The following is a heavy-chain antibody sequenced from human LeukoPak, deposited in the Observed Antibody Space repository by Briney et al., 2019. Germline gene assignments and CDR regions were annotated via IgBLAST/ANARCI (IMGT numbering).Heavy chain of an antibody. CDR2: IYYSRST. CDR1: GGSISSYY. Sequence: PSETLSLTCTVSGGSISSYYWSWIRQPPGKGLEWIGYIYYSRSTKYNPSLKSRLTISVDTSKKQFSLKLSSVTAADTAVYYCARSKDILTGYCFDYWGQGTLVTVSS. CDR3: ARSKDILTGYCFDY. J-gene: IGHJ4*02. V-gene: IGHV4-59*01. D-gene: IGHD3-9*01.